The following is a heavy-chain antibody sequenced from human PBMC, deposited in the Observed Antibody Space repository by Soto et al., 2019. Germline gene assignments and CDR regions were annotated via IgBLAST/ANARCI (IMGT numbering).Heavy chain of an antibody. D-gene: IGHD5-12*01. CDR3: AKAPHASDYAGRGFDF. V-gene: IGHV3-23*01. Sequence: EVQLLESGGGLEQTGGSLRLSCAASGFNFDSYAMGWVRQAPGKGLEWVSAISSRGDRVYYADSVKGRSTISRDNSKNTLFLQMNGLRAEDTAVFYCAKAPHASDYAGRGFDFWGQGTLVTVSS. CDR2: ISSRGDRV. CDR1: GFNFDSYA. J-gene: IGHJ4*02.